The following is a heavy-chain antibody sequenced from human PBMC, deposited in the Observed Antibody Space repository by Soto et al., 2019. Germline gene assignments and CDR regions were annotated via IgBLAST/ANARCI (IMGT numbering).Heavy chain of an antibody. Sequence: PVGSLRLSCATSGFPLSDYYMSWIRQAPGKGLEWLSHISPKSTYRNYADSVKGRFTISRDNTKSSLFLQMNSLEVEDTAVYYCARGGGGGLFEHWGQGVLVTVSS. CDR3: ARGGGGGLFEH. D-gene: IGHD2-21*01. CDR2: ISPKSTYR. V-gene: IGHV3-11*06. CDR1: GFPLSDYY. J-gene: IGHJ4*02.